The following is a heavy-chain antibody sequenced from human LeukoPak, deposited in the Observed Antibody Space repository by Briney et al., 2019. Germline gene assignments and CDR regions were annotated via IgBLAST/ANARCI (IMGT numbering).Heavy chain of an antibody. V-gene: IGHV4-4*07. CDR1: GDSISSYY. CDR3: ARTKSGYYFMDV. D-gene: IGHD7-27*01. CDR2: IYNSGST. Sequence: SETLSLTCTVSGDSISSYYWSWIRQPAGKRLEWIGRIYNSGSTNYNPSLKSRVTMSVDTSKNQFSLRLSSVSAADTAVYYCARTKSGYYFMDVWGKGTTVTVSS. J-gene: IGHJ6*03.